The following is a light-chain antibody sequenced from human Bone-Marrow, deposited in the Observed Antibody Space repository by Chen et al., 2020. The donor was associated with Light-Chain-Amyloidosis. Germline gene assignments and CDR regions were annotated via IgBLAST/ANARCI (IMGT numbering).Light chain of an antibody. J-gene: IGLJ3*02. CDR2: EDD. V-gene: IGLV6-57*01. CDR1: RGSIATNT. CDR3: QSYQGSSQGV. Sequence: NFMLTQPHSVSESPGKTGIISCTRSRGSIATNTVQRYQQRPGSSPTTVIYEDDHRPSGVPDRFSGSIDRSSTSASLTSSGLKAEDEADYYCQSYQGSSQGVFGGGTKLTVL.